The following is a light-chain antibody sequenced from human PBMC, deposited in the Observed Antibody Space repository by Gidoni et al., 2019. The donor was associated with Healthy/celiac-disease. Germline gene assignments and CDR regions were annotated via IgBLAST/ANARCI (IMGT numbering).Light chain of an antibody. J-gene: IGKJ4*01. V-gene: IGKV1-33*01. CDR1: QDISNY. CDR3: QQYDNLPLT. Sequence: DIQMPQSPSSLSASVGDRVTITCQSSQDISNYLNWYQQKPGKAPKLLIYDASNLETGVPSRFSGSGSGTDFTFTISILQPEDIATYYCQQYDNLPLTFGGWTKVEIK. CDR2: DAS.